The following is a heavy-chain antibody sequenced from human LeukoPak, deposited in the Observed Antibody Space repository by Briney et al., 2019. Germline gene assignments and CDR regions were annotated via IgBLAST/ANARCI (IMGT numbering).Heavy chain of an antibody. D-gene: IGHD5-18*01. CDR3: ARDRGYTYGLQF. CDR2: IYYGENP. CDR1: GFTFSSYEM. V-gene: IGHV4-4*01. J-gene: IGHJ4*02. Sequence: PGGSLRLSCAASGFTFSSYEMNWVRQAPGKGLEWIGGIYYGENPIHNPSLQSRVTISVDKSKNHFYLKLRSVTAADTAVYFCARDRGYTYGLQFWGQGILVTVSS.